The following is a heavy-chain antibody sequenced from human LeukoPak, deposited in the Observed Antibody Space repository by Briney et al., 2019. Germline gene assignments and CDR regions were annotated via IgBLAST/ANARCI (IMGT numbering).Heavy chain of an antibody. V-gene: IGHV4-59*01. CDR2: IYYSGST. D-gene: IGHD2-2*01. CDR3: AGDRYASPSGGWSDP. CDR1: GGSISSYY. J-gene: IGHJ5*02. Sequence: SETLSLTCTVSGGSISSYYWSWIRQPPGKGLEWIGYIYYSGSTNYNPSLKSRVTISVDTSKNQFSLQLSSVTAADTPVNYGAGDRYASPSGGWSDPGGQEPWSPSPQ.